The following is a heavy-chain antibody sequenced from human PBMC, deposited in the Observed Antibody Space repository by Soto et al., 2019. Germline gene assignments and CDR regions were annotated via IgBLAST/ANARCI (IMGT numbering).Heavy chain of an antibody. CDR2: IYYSGST. CDR1: GGYISSGGYY. Sequence: QVQLQESGPGLVKPSQTLSLTCTVSGGYISSGGYYWSWIREHPGKGLEWIGYIYYSGSTYYTPSVESRVTLSVDTSKNQFSLKLSAVTAAETAVYYCARVFSNSRSFFDPWGQGTLVTVSS. J-gene: IGHJ5*02. CDR3: ARVFSNSRSFFDP. D-gene: IGHD6-13*01. V-gene: IGHV4-31*03.